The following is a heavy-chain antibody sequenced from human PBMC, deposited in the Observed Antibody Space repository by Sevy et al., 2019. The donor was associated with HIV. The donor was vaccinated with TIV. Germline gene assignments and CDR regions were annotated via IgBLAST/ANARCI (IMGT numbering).Heavy chain of an antibody. CDR1: GFTFSNFW. J-gene: IGHJ1*01. V-gene: IGHV3-7*01. D-gene: IGHD3-10*01. CDR3: ARVYRGDAEYFQH. CDR2: IKQDGSEK. Sequence: GGSLRLSCAASGFTFSNFWMSWVRQAPGKGLEWVANIKQDGSEKYYVDSVKGRFTISRDNAKNSLYLQMNSLRAEDTAVYYCARVYRGDAEYFQHWGQGTLDTVSS.